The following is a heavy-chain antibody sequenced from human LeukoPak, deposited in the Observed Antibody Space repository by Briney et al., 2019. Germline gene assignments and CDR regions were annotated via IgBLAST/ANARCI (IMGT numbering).Heavy chain of an antibody. CDR2: ISNTGSVI. V-gene: IGHV3-48*04. D-gene: IGHD2-2*01. J-gene: IGHJ4*02. CDR3: ARNLPAADY. Sequence: PGGSLRLSCAASGSTFSSHTMNWVRQATGKGLEWISYISNTGSVIYYADSVKGRLTISRDNAKNSLYLQMNSLRAEDTAVYYCARNLPAADYWGQGTLVTVSS. CDR1: GSTFSSHT.